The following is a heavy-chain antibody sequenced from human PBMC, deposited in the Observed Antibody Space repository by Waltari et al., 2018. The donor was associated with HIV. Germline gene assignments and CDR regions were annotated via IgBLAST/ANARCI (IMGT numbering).Heavy chain of an antibody. CDR1: GGSFSSSNYY. CDR3: ARRWMGSAYDRSYGMDV. V-gene: IGHV4-39*01. CDR2: IHYSGTT. Sequence: QLQLQESGPGLVKPSETLSLTCTVSGGSFSSSNYYWVWVRQPPGKGMEWIGTIHYSGTTYYNPTLEVRVTISVDTCKNQFSLKLRSVTAADTAVYYCARRWMGSAYDRSYGMDVWGQGNTVTVSS. J-gene: IGHJ6*02. D-gene: IGHD5-12*01.